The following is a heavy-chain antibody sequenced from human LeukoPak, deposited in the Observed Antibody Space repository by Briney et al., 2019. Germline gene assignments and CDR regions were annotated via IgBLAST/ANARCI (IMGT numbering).Heavy chain of an antibody. V-gene: IGHV4-39*01. CDR1: GGSISSSSYY. D-gene: IGHD3-10*01. J-gene: IGHJ4*02. CDR2: IYYSGST. CDR3: ARHLRWFGELARPPDY. Sequence: SETLSLTCTVSGGSISSSSYYWGWIRQPPGKGLEWIGSIYYSGSTYYNPSLKSRVTISVDTSKNQFSLKLSSVTAADTAVYYCARHLRWFGELARPPDYWGQGTLVTVSS.